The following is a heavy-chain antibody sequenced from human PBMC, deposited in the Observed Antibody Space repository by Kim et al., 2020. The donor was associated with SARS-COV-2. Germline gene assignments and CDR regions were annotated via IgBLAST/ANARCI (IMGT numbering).Heavy chain of an antibody. D-gene: IGHD2-2*01. V-gene: IGHV3-23*01. Sequence: GGSLRLSCAASGFTFSSYAMSWVRQAPGEGLEWVSAISDSGGTTYYADSVKGRFTISRDNSKNTVYLQMNSLRAEDTAIYYCAKLFRGYCSSTSCPNWLDPWGQGTLVTLSS. CDR3: AKLFRGYCSSTSCPNWLDP. CDR2: ISDSGGTT. J-gene: IGHJ5*02. CDR1: GFTFSSYA.